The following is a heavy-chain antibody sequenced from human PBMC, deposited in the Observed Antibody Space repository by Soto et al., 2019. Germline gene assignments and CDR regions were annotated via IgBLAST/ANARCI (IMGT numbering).Heavy chain of an antibody. Sequence: PSETLSLTCTVSGGSIISYYWSWILQPPWKGLEWIGYIYYSGSTNYNPSLKSRVTISVDTSKNQFSLKLSSVTAADTAVYYCARHVRLVATTLFDYWGQGTLVTVSS. CDR1: GGSIISYY. CDR3: ARHVRLVATTLFDY. CDR2: IYYSGST. V-gene: IGHV4-59*08. J-gene: IGHJ4*02. D-gene: IGHD5-12*01.